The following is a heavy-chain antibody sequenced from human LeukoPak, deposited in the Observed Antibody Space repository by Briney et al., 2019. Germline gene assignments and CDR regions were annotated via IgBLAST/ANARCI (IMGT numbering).Heavy chain of an antibody. CDR2: ISAYNGNT. CDR1: GYTFTSYG. Sequence: ASVKVSCKASGYTFTSYGISWVRQAPGQGLEWMGWISAYNGNTNYAQKLQGRVTMTTDTSTSTAYMELRSLRSDDTAVYYCATATVTTDYYYYYYMDVWGKGTTVTISS. D-gene: IGHD4-17*01. CDR3: ATATVTTDYYYYYYMDV. J-gene: IGHJ6*03. V-gene: IGHV1-18*01.